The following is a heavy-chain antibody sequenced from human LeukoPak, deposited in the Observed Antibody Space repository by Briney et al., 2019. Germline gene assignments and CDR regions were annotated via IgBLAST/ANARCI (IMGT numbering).Heavy chain of an antibody. V-gene: IGHV1-2*02. CDR1: GYTFTGYY. J-gene: IGHJ5*02. Sequence: ASVKVSCKASGYTFTGYYMHWVRQPPGQGLEWMGWINHNRGGTNYAHKFQGRVTMTRNTSISTPYMELSRLRSHDTAVYYCPRVTQLEPLRCDPGPERTVHSVPT. D-gene: IGHD1-1*01. CDR3: PRVTQLEPLRCDP. CDR2: INHNRGGT.